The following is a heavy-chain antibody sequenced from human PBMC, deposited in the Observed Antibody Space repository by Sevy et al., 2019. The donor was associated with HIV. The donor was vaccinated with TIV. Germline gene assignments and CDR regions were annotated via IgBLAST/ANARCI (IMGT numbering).Heavy chain of an antibody. J-gene: IGHJ6*02. CDR2: ISDSGFS. Sequence: SETLSLTCTVSGGSTSTYYWNWIRQPPGKGLEWIGYISDSGFSNDNPSLRSRVTISIDTSKNQFSLRLTSVSAADTAVYYCARGGGRTDWGMDVWGPGTTATVSS. D-gene: IGHD1-1*01. V-gene: IGHV4-59*01. CDR1: GGSTSTYY. CDR3: ARGGGRTDWGMDV.